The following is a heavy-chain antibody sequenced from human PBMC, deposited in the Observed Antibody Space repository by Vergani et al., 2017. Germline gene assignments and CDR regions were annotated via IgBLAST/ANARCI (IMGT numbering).Heavy chain of an antibody. Sequence: QVQLVQSGPEVKKPGASVKISCKASGYTFTSFDIHWVRQATGQGLEWLGWMLPDSGDTTYAQAFQGRVAITRDTSINTAYLDLSSLRSEDTAVYYCVTTGCAGGSCYLDYWGQGTLVTVSS. D-gene: IGHD2-8*02. CDR1: GYTFTSFD. J-gene: IGHJ4*02. CDR3: VTTGCAGGSCYLDY. V-gene: IGHV1-8*01. CDR2: MLPDSGDT.